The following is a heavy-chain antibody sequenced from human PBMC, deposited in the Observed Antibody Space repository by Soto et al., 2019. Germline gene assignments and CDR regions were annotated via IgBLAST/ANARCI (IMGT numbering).Heavy chain of an antibody. Sequence: VQLLQSGGGLVQPGGSLRLSCEASGFIFATTAMGWVRQAPGKGLEWVSTISGSGVRTYYADSVKGRFTISRGNSKNTLFLQMNSLRADDTAVYFCAAVMGSDYDYVWGSLSFDHWGQGALVIVST. CDR2: ISGSGVRT. CDR1: GFIFATTA. CDR3: AAVMGSDYDYVWGSLSFDH. J-gene: IGHJ4*02. D-gene: IGHD3-16*01. V-gene: IGHV3-23*01.